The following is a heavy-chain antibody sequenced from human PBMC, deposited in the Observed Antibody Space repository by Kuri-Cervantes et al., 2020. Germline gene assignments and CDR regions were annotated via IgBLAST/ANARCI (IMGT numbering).Heavy chain of an antibody. D-gene: IGHD3-3*01. Sequence: GGSLRLSCAASGFTFSSYWMHWVRQAPGKGLVWVSRINSDGSSTSYADSVKGRFTISRDNAKNTLYLQMNSLRAEDTAVYYCARDRLLRPGYYYYYMDVWGKGTTVTVSS. V-gene: IGHV3-74*01. CDR1: GFTFSSYW. CDR2: INSDGSST. CDR3: ARDRLLRPGYYYYYMDV. J-gene: IGHJ6*03.